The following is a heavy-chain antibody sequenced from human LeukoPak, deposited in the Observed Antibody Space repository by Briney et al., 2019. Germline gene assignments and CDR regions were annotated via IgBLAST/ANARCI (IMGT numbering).Heavy chain of an antibody. CDR1: GYTFTSYG. J-gene: IGHJ6*03. CDR2: ISAYNGNT. V-gene: IGHV1-18*01. CDR3: ARGPLPQYQLLADYYYYYMGV. Sequence: ASVKVSCKASGYTFTSYGISWVRQAPGQGLEWMGWISAYNGNTNYAQKLQGKVTMTTDTSTSTAYMELRSLRSDDTAVYYCARGPLPQYQLLADYYYYYMGVWGKGTTVTVSS. D-gene: IGHD2-2*01.